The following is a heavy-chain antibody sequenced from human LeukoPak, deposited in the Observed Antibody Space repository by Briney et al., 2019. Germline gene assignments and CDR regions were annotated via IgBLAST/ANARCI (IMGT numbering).Heavy chain of an antibody. D-gene: IGHD2/OR15-2a*01. CDR2: ISGSGFYT. CDR1: GFTFSTYA. J-gene: IGHJ4*02. CDR3: ARAHSMEQRERHFDY. Sequence: PGGSLRLSCAASGFTFSTYAMSWVRRAPGKGLEWVSGISGSGFYTYYADSVKGRFTTSRDNPKSTLCLQMNYLRAEDTAVYYCARAHSMEQRERHFDYWGQGTLVTVSS. V-gene: IGHV3-23*01.